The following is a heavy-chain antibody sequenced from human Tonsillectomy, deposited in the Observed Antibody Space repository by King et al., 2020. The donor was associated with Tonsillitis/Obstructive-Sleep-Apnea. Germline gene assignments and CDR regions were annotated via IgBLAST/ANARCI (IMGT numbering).Heavy chain of an antibody. J-gene: IGHJ4*02. D-gene: IGHD2-21*02. CDR1: GGSISSRSYY. V-gene: IGHV4-39*07. CDR3: ARHIVVVTSTPYYFDY. Sequence: QLKESGPGLVKPSETLSLTCTVSGGSISSRSYYWGWIRQPPGKGLEWIGSIYYRGSTYYNPSLKSRDTISVDTSKNQFSLKVSSVTAADTAVYYCARHIVVVTSTPYYFDYWGQGTLVTVSS. CDR2: IYYRGST.